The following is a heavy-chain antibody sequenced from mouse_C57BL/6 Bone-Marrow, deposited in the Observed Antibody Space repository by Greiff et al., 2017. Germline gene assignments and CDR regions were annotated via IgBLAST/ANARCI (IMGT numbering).Heavy chain of an antibody. V-gene: IGHV5-4*01. CDR2: ISDGGSYT. Sequence: DVHLVESGGGLVKPGGSLKLSCAASGFTFSSYAMSWVRQTPEKRLEWVATISDGGSYTYYPDNVKGRFTISRDNAKNNLYLQMSHLKSEDTAMYYCARGGSTMNDYWGQGTTLTVSS. D-gene: IGHD2-4*01. CDR1: GFTFSSYA. CDR3: ARGGSTMNDY. J-gene: IGHJ2*01.